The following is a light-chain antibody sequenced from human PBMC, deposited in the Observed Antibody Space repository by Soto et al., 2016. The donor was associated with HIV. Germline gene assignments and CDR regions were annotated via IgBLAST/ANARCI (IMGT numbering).Light chain of an antibody. CDR3: IQSVQLPH. J-gene: IGKJ2*01. CDR2: EVS. Sequence: DIVMTQNPLSLSVTPGQPASISCKSNQSLLHSGGKTSLSWYLQKPGQPPHLLIYEVSNRFSGVPNRFSGSGSGTDFTQEISRVEAEDIGVYYCIQSVQLPHFGQGTKLEIK. CDR1: QSLLHSGGKTS. V-gene: IGKV2D-29*01.